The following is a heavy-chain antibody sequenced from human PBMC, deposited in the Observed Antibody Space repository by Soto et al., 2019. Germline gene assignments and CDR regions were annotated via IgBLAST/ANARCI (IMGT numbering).Heavy chain of an antibody. D-gene: IGHD4-17*01. CDR3: AKEDYGDYTRDFDN. V-gene: IGHV3-23*01. CDR1: GFAFSSYV. J-gene: IGHJ4*02. Sequence: EVQLLESGGGLVQPGGSLRLSCTASGFAFSSYVMIWVRQAPGKGLEWVSAIGGSGAGTFYADSVKGRFTIARDTSKSTVYLHMNSLRAEDTAVYFCAKEDYGDYTRDFDNWGQGALVTVSS. CDR2: IGGSGAGT.